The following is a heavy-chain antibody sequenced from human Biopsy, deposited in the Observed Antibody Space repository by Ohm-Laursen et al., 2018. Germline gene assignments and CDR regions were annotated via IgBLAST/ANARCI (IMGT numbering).Heavy chain of an antibody. CDR2: IAIGSIYV. CDR3: AAGSSRNSYYFDY. Sequence: SLRLSCAAAGLTFSDFSMNWVRQAPGKGLGWVSSIAIGSIYVYYADSVKGRFTISRDNTKNSLSLQMNSLRGEDTAVYYCAAGSSRNSYYFDYWGQGTLVTVSS. V-gene: IGHV3-21*06. D-gene: IGHD6-13*01. CDR1: GLTFSDFS. J-gene: IGHJ4*02.